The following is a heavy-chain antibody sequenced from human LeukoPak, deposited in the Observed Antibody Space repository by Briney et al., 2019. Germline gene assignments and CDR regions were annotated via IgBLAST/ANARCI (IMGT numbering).Heavy chain of an antibody. J-gene: IGHJ2*01. Sequence: SDTLSLTCTVSGGSISSYYWSWIRQPPGKGLEWIGYIYYSGSTNYNPSLKSRVTISVDTSKNQSTLKLSYVTAAHTAVYYCARDSHDSSGYYKSYWYFDLWGRGTLVTVSS. CDR2: IYYSGST. CDR1: GGSISSYY. V-gene: IGHV4-59*01. CDR3: ARDSHDSSGYYKSYWYFDL. D-gene: IGHD3-22*01.